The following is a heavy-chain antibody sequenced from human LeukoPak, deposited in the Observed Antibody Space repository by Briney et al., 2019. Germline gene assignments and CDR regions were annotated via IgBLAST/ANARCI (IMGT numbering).Heavy chain of an antibody. CDR3: ARLPKFWSGYYTAAHYYYYMDV. CDR1: GYNFTSYW. J-gene: IGHJ6*03. D-gene: IGHD3-3*01. Sequence: GESLKISCKSSGYNFTSYWLGWVRQMPGKGLERMGIIYPGDSDTRYSPSFQGQVTISADKSISTAYLQWSSLKASDTAMYYCARLPKFWSGYYTAAHYYYYMDVWGKGTTVTVSS. V-gene: IGHV5-51*01. CDR2: IYPGDSDT.